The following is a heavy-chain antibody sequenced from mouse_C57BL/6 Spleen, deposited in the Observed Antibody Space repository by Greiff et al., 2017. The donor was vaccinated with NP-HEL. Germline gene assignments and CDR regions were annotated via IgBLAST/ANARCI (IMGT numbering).Heavy chain of an antibody. CDR1: GYAFSSYW. CDR3: ARSYSSGYYFDY. D-gene: IGHD3-2*02. J-gene: IGHJ2*01. Sequence: VQLQQSGAELVKPGASVKISCKASGYAFSSYWMNWVKQRPGKGLEWIGQIYPGDGDTNYNGKFKGKATLTADKSSSTAYMQLSSLTSEDSAVYFCARSYSSGYYFDYWGQGTTLTVSS. V-gene: IGHV1-80*01. CDR2: IYPGDGDT.